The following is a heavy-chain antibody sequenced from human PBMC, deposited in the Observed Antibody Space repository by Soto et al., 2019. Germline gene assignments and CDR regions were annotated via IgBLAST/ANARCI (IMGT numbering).Heavy chain of an antibody. CDR1: GYTFTGYY. CDR2: INPNSGGT. CDR3: ARATYPGGIDY. J-gene: IGHJ4*02. D-gene: IGHD5-12*01. Sequence: ASVKVSCKASGYTFTGYYMHWVRQAPGQGLEWMGWINPNSGGTNYAQKFQGWVTMTRDTFISTAYMELSRLRSDDTAVYYCARATYPGGIDYWGQGTLVTVSS. V-gene: IGHV1-2*04.